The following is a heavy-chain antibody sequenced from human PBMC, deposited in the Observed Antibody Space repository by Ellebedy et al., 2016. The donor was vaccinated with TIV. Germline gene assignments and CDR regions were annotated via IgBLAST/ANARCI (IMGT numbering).Heavy chain of an antibody. D-gene: IGHD6-19*01. V-gene: IGHV3-7*03. Sequence: GESLKIPCAAPGFHFRSHWMSWVRQAPGTGLEWVAHLDQGGREKTYLDSVRGRFTISEDYARTSLYLQMNSLRAEDTAVYYCARARPGVAVGYYGLDVWGLGTTVTASS. CDR2: LDQGGREK. CDR3: ARARPGVAVGYYGLDV. J-gene: IGHJ6*02. CDR1: GFHFRSHW.